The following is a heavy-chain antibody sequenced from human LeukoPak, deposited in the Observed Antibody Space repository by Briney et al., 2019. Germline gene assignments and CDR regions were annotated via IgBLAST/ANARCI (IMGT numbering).Heavy chain of an antibody. V-gene: IGHV4-59*01. Sequence: PSETLSLTCTVSGGSISSYYWSWIRQPPGKGLEWIGYIYYSGSTNYNPSLKSRVTISVDTSKNQFSLKLSSVTAADTAVYYCARARATAMVTSYYYGMDVWGQGTTVTVSS. D-gene: IGHD5-18*01. CDR3: ARARATAMVTSYYYGMDV. J-gene: IGHJ6*02. CDR2: IYYSGST. CDR1: GGSISSYY.